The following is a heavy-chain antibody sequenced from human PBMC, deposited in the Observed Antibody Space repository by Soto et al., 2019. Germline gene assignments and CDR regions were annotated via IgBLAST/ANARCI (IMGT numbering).Heavy chain of an antibody. J-gene: IGHJ4*02. D-gene: IGHD3-10*01. V-gene: IGHV1-3*01. Sequence: QVQLVQSGAEVKKPGASVKVSCKASGYTFTSYAMHWVRQAPGQRLEWMGWINAGNGNTKYSQKFQGRVTITRDTTASTAYMELSSLRSEDTAAYYCASPPNSMVRGVITPLDYWGQGTLVTVSS. CDR1: GYTFTSYA. CDR2: INAGNGNT. CDR3: ASPPNSMVRGVITPLDY.